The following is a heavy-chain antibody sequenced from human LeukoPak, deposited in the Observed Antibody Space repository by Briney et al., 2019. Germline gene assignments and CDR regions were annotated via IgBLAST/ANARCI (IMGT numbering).Heavy chain of an antibody. CDR1: GFTFSSYA. D-gene: IGHD3-10*01. CDR2: ISYDGSNK. CDR3: ARRPPGYYYYYMDV. V-gene: IGHV3-30*04. Sequence: GGSLRLSCAASGFTFSSYAMHWVRQAPGKGLEWVAVISYDGSNKYYADSVKGRFTISRDNSKNTLYLQMNSLRAEDTAVYYCARRPPGYYYYYMDVWGKGTTVTISS. J-gene: IGHJ6*03.